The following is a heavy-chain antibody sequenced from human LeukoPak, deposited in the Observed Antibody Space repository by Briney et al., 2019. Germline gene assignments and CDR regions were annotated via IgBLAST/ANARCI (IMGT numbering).Heavy chain of an antibody. D-gene: IGHD1-26*01. CDR1: GFTFSTYN. CDR2: ISSSSNYI. J-gene: IGHJ3*02. CDR3: ARDVGASAPDAFDI. Sequence: PGGSLRLSCAASGFTFSTYNMNWLRQAPGKGLEWFSSISSSSNYIYYADSVKGRFTISRDNAKNSLYLQMNSLRGEDTDVYYCARDVGASAPDAFDIWGQGTMVTVSS. V-gene: IGHV3-21*01.